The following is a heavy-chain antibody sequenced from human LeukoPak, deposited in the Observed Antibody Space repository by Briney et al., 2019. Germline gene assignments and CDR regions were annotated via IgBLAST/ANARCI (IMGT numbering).Heavy chain of an antibody. V-gene: IGHV3-9*01. Sequence: GGSLRLSCAASGFTFDDYAMHWVRQAPGKGLEWVSGISWNSGSIGYADSVKGRFTISRDNAKNSLYLQMNSLRAEDTALYYCAGLGSFGELEVDPWGQGTLVTVSS. CDR2: ISWNSGSI. CDR3: AGLGSFGELEVDP. D-gene: IGHD3-10*01. CDR1: GFTFDDYA. J-gene: IGHJ5*02.